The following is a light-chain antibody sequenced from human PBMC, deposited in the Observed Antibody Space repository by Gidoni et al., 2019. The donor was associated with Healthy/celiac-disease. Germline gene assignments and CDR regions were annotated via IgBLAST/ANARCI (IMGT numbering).Light chain of an antibody. CDR2: SNN. J-gene: IGLJ1*01. V-gene: IGLV1-44*01. CDR3: AAWDDSLNGLYV. CDR1: SSNIGSNT. Sequence: QSVLTQPPSPSGPPGQRVTISCSGSSSNIGSNTVNWYQQLPGTAPKLLIYSNNQRPSGVPDRFSGSKSGTSASLAISGLQSEDEADYYCAAWDDSLNGLYVFGTGTKVTVL.